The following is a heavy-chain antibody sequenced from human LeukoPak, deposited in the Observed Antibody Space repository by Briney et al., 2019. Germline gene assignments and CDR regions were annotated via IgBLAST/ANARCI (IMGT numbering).Heavy chain of an antibody. CDR2: TNHSGST. D-gene: IGHD7-27*01. Sequence: KPSETLSLTCAVYGGSFSGYYWSWIRQPPGKGLEWIGETNHSGSTNYNPSLKSRVTISVDTSKNQFSLKLSSVTAADTAVYYCARGLGYYYYMDVWGKGTTVTVSS. J-gene: IGHJ6*03. V-gene: IGHV4-34*01. CDR3: ARGLGYYYYMDV. CDR1: GGSFSGYY.